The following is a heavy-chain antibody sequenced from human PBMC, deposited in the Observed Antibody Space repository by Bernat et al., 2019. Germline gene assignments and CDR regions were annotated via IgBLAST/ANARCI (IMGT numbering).Heavy chain of an antibody. CDR3: AREPGAYYYYMDV. J-gene: IGHJ6*03. V-gene: IGHV3-74*01. CDR2: INIDGSST. D-gene: IGHD4/OR15-4a*01. Sequence: EVQLVESGGGLVQPGGSLRLSCAASAFTFTSYWIHGLRQAPGKGLVLVSRINIDGSSTSYADSVKGRFTISRDNAKNTLYMQMNSLRAEDTAVYYCAREPGAYYYYMDVWGKGTTVTVSS. CDR1: AFTFTSYW.